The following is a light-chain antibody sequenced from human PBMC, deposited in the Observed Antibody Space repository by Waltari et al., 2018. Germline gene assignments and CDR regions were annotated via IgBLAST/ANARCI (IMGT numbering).Light chain of an antibody. CDR1: SSDIGAYNF. Sequence: QSALTQPRSVSGSPGESVTITCTGTSSDIGAYNFVSWYQHHPGKGPKLLIYDVSGRPLGIPERFSGSKSGNTASLTISGLQAEDEADYFWSSYAGTYTLGLFGAGTTLTV. J-gene: IGLJ2*01. CDR2: DVS. V-gene: IGLV2-11*01. CDR3: SSYAGTYTLGL.